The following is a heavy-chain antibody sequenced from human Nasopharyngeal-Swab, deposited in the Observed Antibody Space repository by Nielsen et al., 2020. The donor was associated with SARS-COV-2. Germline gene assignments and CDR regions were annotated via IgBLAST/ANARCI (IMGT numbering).Heavy chain of an antibody. CDR2: LAYNGNT. J-gene: IGHJ5*02. V-gene: IGHV1-18*01. D-gene: IGHD3-3*01. CDR3: ARDIHELWSGQFFDL. Sequence: ASVKVSCKGSGHTFVGYGITWVRQAPGQGLEWMGWLAYNGNTNYAQKFQGRVTMTTDISTSTAYMELRSLRSDDTAVYYCARDIHELWSGQFFDLWGQGSLVTVSS. CDR1: GHTFVGYG.